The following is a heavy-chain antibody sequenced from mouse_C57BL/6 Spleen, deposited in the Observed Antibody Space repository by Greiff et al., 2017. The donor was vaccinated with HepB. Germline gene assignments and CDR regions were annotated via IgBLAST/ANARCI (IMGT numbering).Heavy chain of an antibody. CDR1: GYTFTSYW. J-gene: IGHJ1*03. D-gene: IGHD1-1*01. CDR2: IYPGSGST. V-gene: IGHV1-55*01. CDR3: ARGTTVVGYFDV. Sequence: QVQLKQPGAELVKPGASVKMSCKASGYTFTSYWITWVKQRPGQGLEWIGDIYPGSGSTNYNEKFKSKATLTVDTSSSTAYMQLSSLTSEDSAVYYCARGTTVVGYFDVWGTGTTVTVSS.